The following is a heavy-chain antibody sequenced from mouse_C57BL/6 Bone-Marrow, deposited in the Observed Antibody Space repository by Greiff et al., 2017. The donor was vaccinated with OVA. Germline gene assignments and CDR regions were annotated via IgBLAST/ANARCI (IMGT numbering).Heavy chain of an antibody. V-gene: IGHV1-81*01. CDR2: VSPRSGNT. Sequence: QVQLQQSGAELARPGASVKLSCKASGYTFTSYGISWVKQRTGQGLEWIGEVSPRSGNTYYNEQFKGKATLTADKSSSTAYMVLRSLTSEDSAVYFCARTDYGSSYWYFDVWGTGTTVTVSS. CDR3: ARTDYGSSYWYFDV. J-gene: IGHJ1*03. CDR1: GYTFTSYG. D-gene: IGHD1-1*01.